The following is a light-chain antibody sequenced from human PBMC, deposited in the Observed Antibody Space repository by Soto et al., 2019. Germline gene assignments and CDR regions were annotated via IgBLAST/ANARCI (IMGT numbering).Light chain of an antibody. V-gene: IGLV2-14*02. CDR3: SSYTGSATLV. J-gene: IGLJ3*02. Sequence: QSALTQPASVSGSPGQSITISCTGTSSDVGNYDLVSWYLHHPGKAPKLMIYEGSKRPSGVSNRFSGSKCGNTASLTFSGLQAEDEADYYCSSYTGSATLVFGGGTKLTVL. CDR2: EGS. CDR1: SSDVGNYDL.